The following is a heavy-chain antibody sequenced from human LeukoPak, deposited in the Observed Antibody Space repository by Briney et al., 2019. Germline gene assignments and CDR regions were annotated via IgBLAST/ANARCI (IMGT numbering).Heavy chain of an antibody. CDR2: IYHSGST. V-gene: IGHV4-30-2*01. Sequence: SETLSLTCAVSGGSISSGGYSWSWIRQPPGKGLEWIGYIYHSGSTYYNPSLKSRVTISVDRSKNQFSLELSSVTAADTAVYYCARVQGSGGLFARFDYWGQGTLVTVSS. CDR1: GGSISSGGYS. CDR3: ARVQGSGGLFARFDY. D-gene: IGHD3-10*01. J-gene: IGHJ4*02.